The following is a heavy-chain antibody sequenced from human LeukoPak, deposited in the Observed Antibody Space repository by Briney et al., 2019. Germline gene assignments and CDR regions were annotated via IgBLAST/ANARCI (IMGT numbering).Heavy chain of an antibody. CDR2: INGSGGRT. CDR1: GFTFSSSA. CDR3: AKSQGRSSSWYDC. V-gene: IGHV3-23*01. Sequence: PGGSLRLSCIASGFTFSSSAMSWVRQAPGKGLEWVSDINGSGGRTYYADSVKGRFTISRDNSKSTLLLQMNSLRAEDTAVYYCAKSQGRSSSWYDCWGQGTLVTVSS. D-gene: IGHD6-13*01. J-gene: IGHJ5*01.